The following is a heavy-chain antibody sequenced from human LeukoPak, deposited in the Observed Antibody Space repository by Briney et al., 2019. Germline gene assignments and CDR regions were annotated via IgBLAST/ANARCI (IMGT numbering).Heavy chain of an antibody. Sequence: PGGSLRLSCAASGITFSHYAMSWVRQAPGKGLEWVSSISGSGGSTYYADSVKGRFTISRDNSRNTLYLQMNSLRAEDTAVYYCAKGGYCSSTSCKDAFDIWGQGTMVTVSS. J-gene: IGHJ3*02. CDR2: ISGSGGST. V-gene: IGHV3-23*01. D-gene: IGHD2-2*01. CDR3: AKGGYCSSTSCKDAFDI. CDR1: GITFSHYA.